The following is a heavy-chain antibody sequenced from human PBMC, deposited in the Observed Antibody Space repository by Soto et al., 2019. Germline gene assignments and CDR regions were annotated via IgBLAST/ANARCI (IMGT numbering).Heavy chain of an antibody. Sequence: GSLRLSCAASGFTFSKYAMNWVRQAPGKGLEWVSTISASARNTYYADSVKGRFTISRDNSKNMLYMQMNSLRAEDTAVYYCARAGPQGIFGVVITGGDYYYYYGMDVWGQGTTVTVSS. V-gene: IGHV3-23*01. J-gene: IGHJ6*02. D-gene: IGHD3-3*01. CDR1: GFTFSKYA. CDR3: ARAGPQGIFGVVITGGDYYYYYGMDV. CDR2: ISASARNT.